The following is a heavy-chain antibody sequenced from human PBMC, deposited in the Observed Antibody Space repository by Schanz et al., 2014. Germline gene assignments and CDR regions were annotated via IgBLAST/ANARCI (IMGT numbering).Heavy chain of an antibody. Sequence: VQLVESGGGVVQPGGSLRLSCVGSGYSFSDYDMYWIRQAPGKGLEWLAVLWSDGSRRDYADSVKGRFTISRDNSRNTLSLQISRLGPEDTALYYCAKDPPRGVRTPIKPTLDYWGQGTRVTVS. CDR2: LWSDGSRR. V-gene: IGHV3-30*02. J-gene: IGHJ4*02. D-gene: IGHD3-10*01. CDR3: AKDPPRGVRTPIKPTLDY. CDR1: GYSFSDYD.